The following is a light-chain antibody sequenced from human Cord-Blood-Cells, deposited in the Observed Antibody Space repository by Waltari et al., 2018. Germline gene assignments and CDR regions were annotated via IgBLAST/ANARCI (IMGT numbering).Light chain of an antibody. CDR1: SSNIGKNS. J-gene: IGLJ2*01. CDR3: GTWDSSLSAVV. CDR2: ENN. Sequence: QSVLTQPPSVSAAPGQKVTISCFGSSSNIGKNSVSWYQQLPGTAPKLLIYENNKRPSGIPDRFSGSKSGTSATLGITGLQTGDEADYYCGTWDSSLSAVVFGGGTKLTVL. V-gene: IGLV1-51*02.